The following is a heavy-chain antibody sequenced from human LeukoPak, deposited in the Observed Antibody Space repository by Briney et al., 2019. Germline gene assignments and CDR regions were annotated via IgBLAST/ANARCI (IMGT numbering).Heavy chain of an antibody. Sequence: GASVKVSCKASGYTFTSYDINWVRQATGQGLEWMGWMNPNSGSTGYAQKFQGRVTMTRNTSISTAYMELSSLRSEDTAVYYCARLVGYGSGSYPDYWGQGTLVTVSS. V-gene: IGHV1-8*01. J-gene: IGHJ4*02. D-gene: IGHD3-10*01. CDR3: ARLVGYGSGSYPDY. CDR1: GYTFTSYD. CDR2: MNPNSGST.